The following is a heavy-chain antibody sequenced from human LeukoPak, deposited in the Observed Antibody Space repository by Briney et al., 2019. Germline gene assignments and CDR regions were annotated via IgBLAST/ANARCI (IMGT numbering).Heavy chain of an antibody. CDR1: GFTFGDYA. V-gene: IGHV3-49*03. D-gene: IGHD3-22*01. CDR2: IRSKAYGGTT. J-gene: IGHJ4*02. Sequence: GGSLRLSCTASGFTFGDYAMSWFRQAPGKGLEWVGFIRSKAYGGTTEYAASVKGRFTISRDDSKSIAYLQMNSLKTDDTAVYYCTRAITMIVVVTSPFDYWGQGTLVTVSS. CDR3: TRAITMIVVVTSPFDY.